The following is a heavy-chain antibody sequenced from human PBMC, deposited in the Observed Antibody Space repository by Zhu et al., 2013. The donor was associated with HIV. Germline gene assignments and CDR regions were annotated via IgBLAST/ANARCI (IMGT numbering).Heavy chain of an antibody. D-gene: IGHD6-13*01. CDR1: GYTLTELS. V-gene: IGHV1-24*01. CDR2: FDPEDGET. J-gene: IGHJ5*02. CDR3: ASCRGRHQYSSSCNWFDP. Sequence: QVQLVQSGAEVKKPGASVKVSCKVSGYTLTELSMHWVRQAPGKGLEWMGGFDPEDGETIYAQKFQGRVTMTEDTSTDTAYMELSSLRSEDTAVYYCASCRGRHQYSSSCNWFDPWGQGTLVTVSS.